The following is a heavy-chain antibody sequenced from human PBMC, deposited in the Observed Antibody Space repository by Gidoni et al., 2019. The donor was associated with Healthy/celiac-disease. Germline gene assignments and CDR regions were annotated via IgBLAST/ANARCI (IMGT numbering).Heavy chain of an antibody. Sequence: QVQLQESGPGLVKPSQTLSLTCPVPGGSISSGAYSWSWIRQPPGQGLEWIGYIYYSGSTYYNPSLKSRVTISVDTSKNQFSLKLSSVTAADTAVYYCARVGITMVQGVIIEGWFDPWGQGTLVTVSS. CDR3: ARVGITMVQGVIIEGWFDP. J-gene: IGHJ5*02. CDR2: IYYSGST. CDR1: GGSISSGAYS. V-gene: IGHV4-30-4*01. D-gene: IGHD3-10*01.